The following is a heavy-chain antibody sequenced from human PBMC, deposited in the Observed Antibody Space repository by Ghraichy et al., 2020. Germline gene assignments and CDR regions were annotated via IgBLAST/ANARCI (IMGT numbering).Heavy chain of an antibody. CDR3: ARGGERIPSASWFDP. Sequence: ASVKVSCKAAGYLFSDHYMHWLRQALGQVPEWMGRINPIIGVANYAQKFQGRVTMTWDTSITTVYMELNSLRSDDTAVYYCARGGERIPSASWFDPWGQGTLVTVSS. D-gene: IGHD2-2*01. CDR2: INPIIGVA. J-gene: IGHJ5*02. V-gene: IGHV1-2*06. CDR1: GYLFSDHY.